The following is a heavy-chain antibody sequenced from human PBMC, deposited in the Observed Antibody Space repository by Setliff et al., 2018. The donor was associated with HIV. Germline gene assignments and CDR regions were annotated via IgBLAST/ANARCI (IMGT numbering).Heavy chain of an antibody. CDR3: ARVQYFNSGGYWATIRHYYYMDV. D-gene: IGHD3-22*01. CDR1: GFSFSSYG. J-gene: IGHJ6*03. CDR2: ISSTSSSI. Sequence: GGSLRLSCAASGFSFSSYGMNWVRQAPGKGLEWVSYISSTSSSIYYVDSVEGRFTISRDNADNSLYLQMNSLRAEDTAVYYCARVQYFNSGGYWATIRHYYYMDVWGKGTAVTVSS. V-gene: IGHV3-48*01.